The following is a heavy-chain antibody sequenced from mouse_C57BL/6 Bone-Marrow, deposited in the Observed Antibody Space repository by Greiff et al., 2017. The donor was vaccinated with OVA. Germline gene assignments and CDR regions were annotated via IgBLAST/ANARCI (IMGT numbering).Heavy chain of an antibody. J-gene: IGHJ4*01. CDR2: LYPGSGNT. V-gene: IGHV1-76*01. D-gene: IGHD2-12*01. CDR3: ARDDGQYYYAMDY. CDR1: GYTFTDYY. Sequence: VQLQQSGAELVRPGASVKLSCKASGYTFTDYYINWVKQRPGQGLEWIARLYPGSGNTYYNEKFKGKATLTAEKSSSTAYMQLSSLTSEDSAVYFCARDDGQYYYAMDYWGQGTSVTVSS.